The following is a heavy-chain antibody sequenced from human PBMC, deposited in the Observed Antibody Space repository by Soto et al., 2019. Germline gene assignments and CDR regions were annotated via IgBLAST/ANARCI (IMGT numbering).Heavy chain of an antibody. Sequence: SETLSLTSTVSVGSISSYYWSWIRQPPGKGLEWIGYIYYSGSTNYNPSLNSRVTISVDTSKNQFSLKLSSVTAADTAVYYWASGTGHYYGMDVWGQGTTVTVSS. CDR2: IYYSGST. CDR3: ASGTGHYYGMDV. D-gene: IGHD1-1*01. CDR1: VGSISSYY. J-gene: IGHJ6*02. V-gene: IGHV4-59*01.